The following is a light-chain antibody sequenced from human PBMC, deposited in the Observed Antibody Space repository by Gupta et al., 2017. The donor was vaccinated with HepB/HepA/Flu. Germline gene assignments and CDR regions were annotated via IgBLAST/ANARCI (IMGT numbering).Light chain of an antibody. CDR1: SSDVDGYNF. Sequence: QSALTQPASVSGSPGQSITISCPGTSSDVDGYNFVSWYQQHPGKAPKLMIYDVTNRPSGVSNRFSCSKSGNTASLTISGLQAEDEADYYCSSYTSTSTLETVFGGGTKLTVL. CDR3: SSYTSTSTLETV. J-gene: IGLJ2*01. V-gene: IGLV2-14*01. CDR2: DVT.